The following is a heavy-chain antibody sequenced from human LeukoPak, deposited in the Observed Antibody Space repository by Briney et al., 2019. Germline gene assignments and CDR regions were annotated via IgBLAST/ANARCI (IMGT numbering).Heavy chain of an antibody. D-gene: IGHD3-22*01. CDR2: ISSSSNYI. CDR1: GFSFSSYS. Sequence: PGGSLRLSCAASGFSFSSYSMKWVRQAPGKGLEWVSSISSSSNYIYYADSVKGRFTISRDNAKNSLYLQMNSLRAEDTAVYYCARWCDSSGICDAFDIWGQGTMVTVSS. J-gene: IGHJ3*02. CDR3: ARWCDSSGICDAFDI. V-gene: IGHV3-21*01.